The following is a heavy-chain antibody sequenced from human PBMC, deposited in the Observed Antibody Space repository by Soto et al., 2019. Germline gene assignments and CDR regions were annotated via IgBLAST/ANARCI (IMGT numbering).Heavy chain of an antibody. V-gene: IGHV1-8*02. J-gene: IGHJ5*02. Sequence: ASVKVSCKASGYTFTSYGISWVRQAPGQGLEWMGWISAYSGNTGYAQKFQGRVTMTRNTSISTAYMELSSLRSEDTAVYYCARGGYYYDSSGSWFDPWGQGTLVTVSS. CDR1: GYTFTSYG. D-gene: IGHD3-22*01. CDR2: ISAYSGNT. CDR3: ARGGYYYDSSGSWFDP.